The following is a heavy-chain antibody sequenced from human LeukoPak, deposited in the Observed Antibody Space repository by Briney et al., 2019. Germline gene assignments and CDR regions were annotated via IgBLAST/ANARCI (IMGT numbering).Heavy chain of an antibody. D-gene: IGHD1-26*01. Sequence: PGGSLRLSCAAFGFTFSSYVMSWVRQAPGKGLEWVSVISGSGGSTYCADSVKGRFTISRDNSKNTLYLQMNSLRAEDTAVYYCSKAPYSGTYYFDCWGQGTLVTVSP. J-gene: IGHJ4*02. CDR2: ISGSGGST. CDR3: SKAPYSGTYYFDC. V-gene: IGHV3-23*01. CDR1: GFTFSSYV.